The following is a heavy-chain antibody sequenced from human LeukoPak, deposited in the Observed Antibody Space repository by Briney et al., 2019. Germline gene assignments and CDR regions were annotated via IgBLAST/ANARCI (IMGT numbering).Heavy chain of an antibody. CDR3: ARLHPGGYYDSSGPR. Sequence: GGSLRLSCAASGFTFSSYSMNWVRQAPGKGLEWVSYISSSSSTIYYADSVKGRFTISRDNAKNSLYLQMNSLRAEDTAVYYCARLHPGGYYDSSGPRWGQGTLVTVSS. V-gene: IGHV3-48*01. CDR1: GFTFSSYS. J-gene: IGHJ4*02. CDR2: ISSSSSTI. D-gene: IGHD3-22*01.